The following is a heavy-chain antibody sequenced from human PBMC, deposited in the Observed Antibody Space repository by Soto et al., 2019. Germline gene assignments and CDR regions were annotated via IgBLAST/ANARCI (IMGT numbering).Heavy chain of an antibody. Sequence: ASETLSLTCTVSGGSISSYYWSWIRQPPGKGLERIGYIYYSGSTNYNPSLKSRVTISVDTSKNQFSLKLSSVTAADTAVYYCARGGYCSGGSCYEGGYYYYMDVWGKGTTVTVSS. CDR3: ARGGYCSGGSCYEGGYYYYMDV. D-gene: IGHD2-15*01. CDR1: GGSISSYY. V-gene: IGHV4-59*01. CDR2: IYYSGST. J-gene: IGHJ6*03.